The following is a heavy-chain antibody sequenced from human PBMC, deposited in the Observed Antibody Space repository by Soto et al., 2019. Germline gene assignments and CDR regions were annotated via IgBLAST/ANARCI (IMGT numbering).Heavy chain of an antibody. V-gene: IGHV4-31*03. J-gene: IGHJ5*02. D-gene: IGHD2-2*01. Sequence: QVQLQESGPGLVKPSQTLSLTCTVSGGSISSGGYYWSWIRQHPGKGLEWIGYIYYSGSTYYNPSLKSRVTISVDTSKNQFTQKLSSVTAADTAVYYCARGIVVVPAAKKTNWFDPWGQGTLVTVSS. CDR1: GGSISSGGYY. CDR3: ARGIVVVPAAKKTNWFDP. CDR2: IYYSGST.